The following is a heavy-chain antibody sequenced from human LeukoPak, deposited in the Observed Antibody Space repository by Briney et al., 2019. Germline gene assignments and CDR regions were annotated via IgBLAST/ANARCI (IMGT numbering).Heavy chain of an antibody. D-gene: IGHD6-19*01. CDR1: GFTFSSYW. Sequence: PGGSLRLSCAASGFTFSSYWMSWVRQAPGKGLEWVANIKQDGSEKYYVDSVKGRSTISRDNAKNSLYLQMNSLRAEDTAVYYCARDQGAVAPDYWGQGTLVTVSS. V-gene: IGHV3-7*01. J-gene: IGHJ4*02. CDR3: ARDQGAVAPDY. CDR2: IKQDGSEK.